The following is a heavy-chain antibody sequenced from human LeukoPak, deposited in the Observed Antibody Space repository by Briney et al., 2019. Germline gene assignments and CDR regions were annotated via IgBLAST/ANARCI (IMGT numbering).Heavy chain of an antibody. CDR1: GFTFSSYS. CDR2: ISSSSSYI. CDR3: ARDPDYDFWSGYFPNWFDP. Sequence: GSLRLSCAASGFTFSSYSMNWVRQAPGKGPEWVSSISSSSSYIYYADSVKGRFTISRDNAKNSLYLQMNSLRAEDTAVYYCARDPDYDFWSGYFPNWFDPWGQGTLVTVSS. D-gene: IGHD3-3*01. J-gene: IGHJ5*02. V-gene: IGHV3-21*01.